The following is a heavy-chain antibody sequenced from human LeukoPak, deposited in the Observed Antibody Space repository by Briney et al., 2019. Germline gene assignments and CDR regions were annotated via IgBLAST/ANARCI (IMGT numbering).Heavy chain of an antibody. CDR3: ARDSSVAEARGAFDI. CDR2: ISYDGSNK. Sequence: GGSLRLSCAASGFTFSNYAMNWVRQAPGGGLEWVAAISYDGSNKYYADSVKGRFTISRDNSKNTLYLQMNSLRAEDTAVYYCARDSSVAEARGAFDIWGQGTMVTVSS. J-gene: IGHJ3*02. V-gene: IGHV3-30-3*01. D-gene: IGHD2-15*01. CDR1: GFTFSNYA.